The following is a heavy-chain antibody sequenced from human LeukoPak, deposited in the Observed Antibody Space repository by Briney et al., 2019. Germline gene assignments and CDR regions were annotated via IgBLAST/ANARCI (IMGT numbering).Heavy chain of an antibody. CDR3: ARGLRLWGEGYYYYYMDV. CDR2: MNPNSGNT. J-gene: IGHJ6*03. CDR1: GYTFTSYD. Sequence: ASVKVSCKASGYTFTSYDINWVRQATGQGLEWMGWMNPNSGNTGYAQKFQGRVTMTRNTSISTAYMELSSLRSEDTAVYYCARGLRLWGEGYYYYYMDVRGKGTTVTISS. V-gene: IGHV1-8*01. D-gene: IGHD3-16*01.